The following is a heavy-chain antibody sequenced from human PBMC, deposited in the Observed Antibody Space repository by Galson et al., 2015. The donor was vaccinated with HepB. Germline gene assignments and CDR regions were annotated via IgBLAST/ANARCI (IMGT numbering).Heavy chain of an antibody. V-gene: IGHV1-3*01. CDR3: ARGRTFRYCSSTSCLYGDDFDI. J-gene: IGHJ3*02. Sequence: SVKVSCKASGYTLADYSMHWVRQAPGQGLEWMGWINADNDDTKHSQKFQGRVTISRDTSASTAYMELSSLTSEDTAVYYCARGRTFRYCSSTSCLYGDDFDIWGQGTIVIFSS. D-gene: IGHD2-2*01. CDR2: INADNDDT. CDR1: GYTLADYS.